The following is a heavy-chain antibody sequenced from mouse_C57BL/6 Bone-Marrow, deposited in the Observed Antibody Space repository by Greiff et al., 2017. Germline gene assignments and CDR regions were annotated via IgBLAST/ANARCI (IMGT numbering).Heavy chain of an antibody. CDR2: IYPRSGNH. J-gene: IGHJ3*01. D-gene: IGHD1-1*01. V-gene: IGHV1-81*01. CDR1: GYTFTSYG. Sequence: VQLQQSGAELARPGASVKLSCKASGYTFTSYGISWVKQRTGPGLEWIGEIYPRSGNHYYNEKFKGKATLTADKSSRTAYMGLRSLTSEDSAVYFCASYYGSSYPAWFAYWGQGTLVTVSA. CDR3: ASYYGSSYPAWFAY.